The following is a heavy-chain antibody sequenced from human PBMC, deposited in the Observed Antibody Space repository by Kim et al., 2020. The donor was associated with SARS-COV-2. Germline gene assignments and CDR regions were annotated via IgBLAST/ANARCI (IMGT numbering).Heavy chain of an antibody. CDR3: AKDFYWDSGGAGAFVM. CDR1: GFTFSSFA. Sequence: GGSLRLSCAASGFTFSSFAMNWVRQAPGKGLEWVSAISGSGGSTYYADSVKGRFTFSRDNSKNTLYLQMNSLRAEDTAVYYCAKDFYWDSGGAGAFVMWGTGTMV. V-gene: IGHV3-23*01. D-gene: IGHD2-15*01. J-gene: IGHJ3*02. CDR2: ISGSGGST.